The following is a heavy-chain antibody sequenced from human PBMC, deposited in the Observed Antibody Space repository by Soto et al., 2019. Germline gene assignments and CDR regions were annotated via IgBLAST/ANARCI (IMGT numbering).Heavy chain of an antibody. D-gene: IGHD6-19*01. Sequence: PGGSLRLSCAASGFTFSSSWMHWVRQAPGKGLVWVSRVSGDGSSTNYADSVKGRFTISRDNAKNTLYLQMNSLRAEDAAVYYCARDSSVGWFDPGGQGTLVTVS. CDR3: ARDSSVGWFDP. CDR2: VSGDGSST. V-gene: IGHV3-74*01. CDR1: GFTFSSSW. J-gene: IGHJ5*02.